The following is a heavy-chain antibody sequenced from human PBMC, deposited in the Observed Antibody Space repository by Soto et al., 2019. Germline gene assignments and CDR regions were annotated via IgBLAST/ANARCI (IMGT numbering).Heavy chain of an antibody. D-gene: IGHD6-13*01. J-gene: IGHJ4*02. CDR3: VRVAGSASWYEADS. CDR2: TYYGASS. V-gene: IGHV4-38-2*01. CDR1: GYSIRSGYY. Sequence: SETLSLTCAVSGYSIRSGYYWGWIRQPPGKGLEWLGTTYYGASSYYNPSLRSRITILLDASTNQLSLKLSSVTAADTAVYVLVRVAGSASWYEADSWGQGILVTVSS.